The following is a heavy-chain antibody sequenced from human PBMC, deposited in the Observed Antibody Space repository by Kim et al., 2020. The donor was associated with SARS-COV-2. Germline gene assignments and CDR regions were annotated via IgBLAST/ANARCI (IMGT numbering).Heavy chain of an antibody. V-gene: IGHV4-39*01. J-gene: IGHJ6*03. CDR2: IYYSGST. CDR3: ARHWGSSYYYYYYYMDV. D-gene: IGHD3-16*01. CDR1: GGSISSSSYY. Sequence: SETLSLTCTVSGGSISSSSYYWGWIRQPPGKGLEWIGSIYYSGSTYYNPSLKSRATISVDTSKNQFSLKLSSVTAADTAVYYCARHWGSSYYYYYYYMDVWGKGTTVTVSS.